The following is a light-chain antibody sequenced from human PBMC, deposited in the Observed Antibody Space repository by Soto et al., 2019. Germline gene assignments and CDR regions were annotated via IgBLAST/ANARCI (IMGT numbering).Light chain of an antibody. CDR1: QSLAHSDGNTY. Sequence: DVVMTQSPLSLPVTLGQPASISCKSSQSLAHSDGNTYLNWFQQRPGQSPRRLIYKVSNRDSGVPVIFSGSGSGTDFTLKISRVEAEDVGVYYFMQGTDWPLIFGGGTKLEIK. J-gene: IGKJ4*01. V-gene: IGKV2-30*02. CDR2: KVS. CDR3: MQGTDWPLI.